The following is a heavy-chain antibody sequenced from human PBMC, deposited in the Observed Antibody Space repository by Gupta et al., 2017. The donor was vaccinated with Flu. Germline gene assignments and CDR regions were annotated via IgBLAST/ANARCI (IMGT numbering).Heavy chain of an antibody. D-gene: IGHD5-12*01. CDR1: GYTFTSYH. J-gene: IGHJ6*02. V-gene: IGHV1-2*02. Sequence: QVQLVHSGAEVTKPGASVHVSCKASGYTFTSYHMHWVRQAPGQGREWMGWINPSSGGTTYEQKFQARVTMTRDTYISQDYMGLSRRRPDDPDGYYCARGGWVATTRLVYGMDVWVQGTTVTVSS. CDR3: ARGGWVATTRLVYGMDV. CDR2: INPSSGGT.